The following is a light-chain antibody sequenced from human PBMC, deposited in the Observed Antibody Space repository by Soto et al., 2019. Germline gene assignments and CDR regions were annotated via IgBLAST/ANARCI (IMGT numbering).Light chain of an antibody. V-gene: IGLV2-14*01. CDR1: SSDVGGYNF. CDR3: SSYTLRNTLVL. J-gene: IGLJ3*02. CDR2: EVS. Sequence: QSALTQPASVSGSPGQSITISCTGTSSDVGGYNFVSWYQQHPGKARRLIIYEVSSRPSGVSYRFSGSKSGNTASLTIPGLQAEDEADYYCSSYTLRNTLVLFGGGTKVTVL.